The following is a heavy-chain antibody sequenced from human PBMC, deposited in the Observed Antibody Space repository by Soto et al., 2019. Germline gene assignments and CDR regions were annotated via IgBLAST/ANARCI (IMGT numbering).Heavy chain of an antibody. J-gene: IGHJ4*02. CDR1: GGSISSGGYY. D-gene: IGHD6-6*01. Sequence: SETLSLTCTVSGGSISSGGYYWSWIRQHPGKGLEWIGYIYYSGSTYYNPSLKRRVTITVDTSKNQFSLKLSSVAAADTAVYYCAIVEYSSSYYFDYWGQGTLVTVSS. CDR3: AIVEYSSSYYFDY. CDR2: IYYSGST. V-gene: IGHV4-31*03.